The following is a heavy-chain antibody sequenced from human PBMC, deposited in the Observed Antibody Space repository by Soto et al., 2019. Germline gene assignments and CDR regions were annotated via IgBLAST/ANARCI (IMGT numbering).Heavy chain of an antibody. CDR2: IYYSGST. V-gene: IGHV4-39*01. CDR3: SRGAPDKNYLAS. D-gene: IGHD1-7*01. CDR1: GGLLSSCCYF. Sequence: SETWSLPCSGSGGLLSSCCYFLGRLLQPPGKGLEWIGSIYYSGSTYYNPSLKSRVTISVDTSKNQFSLKLSSVTAADTAVYYFSRGAPDKNYLASWSRGTLVTGSA. J-gene: IGHJ4*02.